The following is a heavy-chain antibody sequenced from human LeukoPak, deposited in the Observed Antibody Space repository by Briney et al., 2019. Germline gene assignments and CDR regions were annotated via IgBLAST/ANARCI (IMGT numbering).Heavy chain of an antibody. D-gene: IGHD3-10*01. Sequence: GGSLRLSCAASGFTFSSYSMNWVRQAPWKGLEWVSSISSSSSYIYYADSVNGRFTISRDNAKNSLYLQMNSLRAEDTAVYYCARDLYLSKLWFGELSYNYYYGMDVWGQGTTVTVSS. CDR1: GFTFSSYS. CDR2: ISSSSSYI. V-gene: IGHV3-21*01. CDR3: ARDLYLSKLWFGELSYNYYYGMDV. J-gene: IGHJ6*02.